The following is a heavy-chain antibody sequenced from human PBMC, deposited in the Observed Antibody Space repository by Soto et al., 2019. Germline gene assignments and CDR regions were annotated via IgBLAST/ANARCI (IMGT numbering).Heavy chain of an antibody. CDR2: IIPVFGTA. CDR3: AKVRYSSPMGYYYVMDG. Sequence: QAQLEQSGGEVKKPGSSVKVSCKASRVAFNKFIVTWVRQAPGLGLEWVGGIIPVFGTANYAQKFQGRVTITADESTRTSYMEVNNLRSEATAVYYCAKVRYSSPMGYYYVMDGWGHGTTVTVSS. V-gene: IGHV1-69*01. J-gene: IGHJ6*02. D-gene: IGHD2-2*01. CDR1: RVAFNKFI.